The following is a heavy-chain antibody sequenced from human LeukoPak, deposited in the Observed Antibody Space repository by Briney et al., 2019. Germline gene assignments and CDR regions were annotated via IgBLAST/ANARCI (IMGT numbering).Heavy chain of an antibody. V-gene: IGHV4-31*03. CDR3: ASIAARVYYFDY. CDR2: IYYSGST. CDR1: GGSISSGGYY. Sequence: SETLSLTCTVSGGSISSGGYYWSWIRQHPGKGLEWIGYIYYSGSTYYSPSLKSRVTISVDTSKNQFSLKLSSVTAADTAVYYCASIAARVYYFDYWGQGTLVTVSS. J-gene: IGHJ4*02. D-gene: IGHD6-6*01.